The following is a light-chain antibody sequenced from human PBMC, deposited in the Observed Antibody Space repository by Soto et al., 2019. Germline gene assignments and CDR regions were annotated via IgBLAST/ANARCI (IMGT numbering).Light chain of an antibody. Sequence: DIRLTQSPSFLSASLGDRVTITWGASQGISNYLAWYQQKPGKAPKLLIYAASTLQSGVPSSFSGSGYGTEFTLTISSLQTEDFATYDCQQLNSYPITFGQGTRLEIK. CDR3: QQLNSYPIT. CDR1: QGISNY. CDR2: AAS. J-gene: IGKJ5*01. V-gene: IGKV1-9*01.